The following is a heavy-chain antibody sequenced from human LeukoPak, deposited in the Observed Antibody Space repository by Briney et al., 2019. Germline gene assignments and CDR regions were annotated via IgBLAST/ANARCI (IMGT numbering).Heavy chain of an antibody. J-gene: IGHJ6*03. V-gene: IGHV3-23*01. D-gene: IGHD3-16*01. CDR3: AKLGGPSYYYCMDV. Sequence: GGSLRLSCAASGFTFSSYAMSWVRQAPGKGREWLSAISGCGGSTYYAVSVKGRVTISRDNSKNTLYLQMTSLRAEDTAVYYCAKLGGPSYYYCMDVWGKGTTVTVSS. CDR1: GFTFSSYA. CDR2: ISGCGGST.